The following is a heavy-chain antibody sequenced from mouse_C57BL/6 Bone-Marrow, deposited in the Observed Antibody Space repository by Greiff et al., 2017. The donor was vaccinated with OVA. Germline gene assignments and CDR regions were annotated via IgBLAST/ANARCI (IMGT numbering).Heavy chain of an antibody. CDR3: ARLGGSSRFDY. CDR1: GYTFTDYY. Sequence: EVQLQQSGPELVKPGASVKISCKASGYTFTDYYMNWVKQSHGKSLEWIGDINPNNGGTSYNQKFKGKATLTVDKSSSTAYMELRSLTSEDSAVYYCARLGGSSRFDYWGQGTTLTVSS. J-gene: IGHJ2*01. D-gene: IGHD1-1*01. CDR2: INPNNGGT. V-gene: IGHV1-26*01.